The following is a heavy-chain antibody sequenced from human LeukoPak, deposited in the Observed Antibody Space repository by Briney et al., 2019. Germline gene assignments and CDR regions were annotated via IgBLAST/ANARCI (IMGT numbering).Heavy chain of an antibody. CDR2: ITGHGDTT. J-gene: IGHJ4*02. CDR1: GFSFSNYG. D-gene: IGHD3-9*01. CDR3: ARISNDILTGYFN. Sequence: GGTQRLSCAASGFSFSNYGMNWVRQAPGKGLEWVSGITGHGDTTYYADSVKGRFTISRDNSRNTVYLQMNSLRAEDTAVYYCARISNDILTGYFNWGQGTLVTVSS. V-gene: IGHV3-23*01.